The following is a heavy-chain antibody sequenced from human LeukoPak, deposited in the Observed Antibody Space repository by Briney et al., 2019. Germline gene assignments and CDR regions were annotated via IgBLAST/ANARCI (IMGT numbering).Heavy chain of an antibody. CDR1: GGSISSYY. J-gene: IGHJ5*02. V-gene: IGHV4-59*01. CDR3: ARVVVPAAIKGGWFDP. CDR2: IYYSGST. D-gene: IGHD2-2*02. Sequence: SETLPLTXTVSGGSISSYYWSWIRQPPGKGLEWIGYIYYSGSTNYNPSLKSRVTISVDTSKNQFSLKLSSVTAADTAVYYCARVVVPAAIKGGWFDPWGQGTLVTVSS.